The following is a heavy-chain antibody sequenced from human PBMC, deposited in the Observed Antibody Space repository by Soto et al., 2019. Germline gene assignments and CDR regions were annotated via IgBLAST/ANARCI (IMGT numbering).Heavy chain of an antibody. CDR2: MNPNSGNT. D-gene: IGHD6-13*01. CDR1: GYTFTSYD. V-gene: IGHV1-8*01. J-gene: IGHJ6*02. Sequence: ASVKVSCKASGYTFTSYDINWVRQATGQGLEWMGWMNPNSGNTGYAQKFQGRVTMTRNTSISTAYMELSSLRSEDTAVYYCARVPKAHSSSWYYYYGMDVWGQGTTVTVSS. CDR3: ARVPKAHSSSWYYYYGMDV.